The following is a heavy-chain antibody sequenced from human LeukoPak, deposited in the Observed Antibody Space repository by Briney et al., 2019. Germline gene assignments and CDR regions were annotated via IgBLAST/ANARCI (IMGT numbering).Heavy chain of an antibody. J-gene: IGHJ3*02. CDR2: ISAYNGNT. D-gene: IGHD6-13*01. CDR1: GYTFTSYG. CDR3: ARDRSSWYRFSSAFDI. V-gene: IGHV1-18*01. Sequence: GASVKVSCKASGYTFTSYGISWVRQAPGQGLEWMGWISAYNGNTNYAQKLQGRVTMTTDTSTSTAYMELRSLRSDDTAVYYCARDRSSWYRFSSAFDIWGQGTMVTVSS.